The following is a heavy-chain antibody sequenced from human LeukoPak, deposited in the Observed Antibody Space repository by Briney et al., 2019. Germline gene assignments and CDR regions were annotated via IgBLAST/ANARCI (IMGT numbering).Heavy chain of an antibody. CDR2: FDPEDGET. CDR3: ARDHE. CDR1: GYTLTELS. Sequence: ASVKVSCKVSGYTLTELSMHWVRQAPGKGLEWMGGFDPEDGETIYAQKFQGRVTITADKSTSTAYMELSSLRSEDTAVYYCARDHEWGQGTLVTVSS. V-gene: IGHV1-24*01. J-gene: IGHJ4*02.